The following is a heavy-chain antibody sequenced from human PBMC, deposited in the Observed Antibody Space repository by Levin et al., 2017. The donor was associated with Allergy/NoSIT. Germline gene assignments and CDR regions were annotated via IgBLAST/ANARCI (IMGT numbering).Heavy chain of an antibody. V-gene: IGHV3-74*01. CDR1: GFTFSSYW. J-gene: IGHJ6*02. CDR2: INSDGSST. CDR3: ARPDPTLDGMDV. Sequence: GGSLRLSCAASGFTFSSYWMHWVRQAPGKGLVWVSRINSDGSSTSYADSVKGRFTISRDNAKNTLYLQMNSLRAEDTAVYYCARPDPTLDGMDVWGQGTTVTVSS.